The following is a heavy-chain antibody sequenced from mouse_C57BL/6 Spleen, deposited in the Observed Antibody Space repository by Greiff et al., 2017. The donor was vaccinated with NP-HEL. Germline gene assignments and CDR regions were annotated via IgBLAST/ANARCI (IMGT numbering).Heavy chain of an antibody. J-gene: IGHJ2*01. CDR3: ARGGITTVVAPNDFDY. V-gene: IGHV1-19*01. CDR1: GYTFTDYY. CDR2: INPYNGGT. D-gene: IGHD1-1*01. Sequence: EVKVVESGPVLVKPGASVKMSCKASGYTFTDYYMNWVKQSHGKSLEWIGVINPYNGGTSYNQKFKGKATLTVDKSSSTAYMELNSLTSEDSAVYYCARGGITTVVAPNDFDYWGQGTTLTVSS.